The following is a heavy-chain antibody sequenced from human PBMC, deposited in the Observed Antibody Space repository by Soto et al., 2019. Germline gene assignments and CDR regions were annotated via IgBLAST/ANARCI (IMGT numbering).Heavy chain of an antibody. CDR3: ARHAYCDGDCQPYGMDV. J-gene: IGHJ6*02. V-gene: IGHV5-51*01. Sequence: GGSLKISCKGSGYSFTSYWIGWVRQMPGKGLEWMGIIYPGDSDTRYSPSFQGQVTISADKSISTAYLQWSSLKASDTAMYYCARHAYCDGDCQPYGMDVWGQGTTVTVSS. D-gene: IGHD2-21*02. CDR1: GYSFTSYW. CDR2: IYPGDSDT.